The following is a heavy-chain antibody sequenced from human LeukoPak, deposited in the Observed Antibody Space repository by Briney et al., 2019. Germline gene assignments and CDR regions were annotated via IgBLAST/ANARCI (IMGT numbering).Heavy chain of an antibody. CDR3: AKDHTIRNGY. CDR1: GFTFSSYD. CDR2: ISASGGHT. V-gene: IGHV3-23*01. J-gene: IGHJ4*02. Sequence: GGSLRLSCAASGFTFSSYDMSWVRQAPGKGLEWVSVISASGGHTYYADSVKGRFTISRDNSKNTLYLQMNNLRAEDTAVYYCAKDHTIRNGYWGQGTLVTVSS. D-gene: IGHD3-22*01.